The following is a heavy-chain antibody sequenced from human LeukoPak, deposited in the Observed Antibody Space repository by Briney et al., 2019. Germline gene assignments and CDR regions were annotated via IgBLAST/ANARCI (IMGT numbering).Heavy chain of an antibody. Sequence: GESLQISCQGSGSSFTSYWIGWVRQLPGKGLGWMGIIYPGDSDTRYSPSFQGQVTISADKSISTAYLQWSSLKASDTAMYYCARRPTWYYDSSGYYYGEFDYWGQGTLVTVSS. D-gene: IGHD3-22*01. CDR1: GSSFTSYW. J-gene: IGHJ4*02. CDR3: ARRPTWYYDSSGYYYGEFDY. V-gene: IGHV5-51*01. CDR2: IYPGDSDT.